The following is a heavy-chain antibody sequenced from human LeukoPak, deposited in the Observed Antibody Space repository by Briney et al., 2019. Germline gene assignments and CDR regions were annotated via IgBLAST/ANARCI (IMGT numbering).Heavy chain of an antibody. J-gene: IGHJ4*02. V-gene: IGHV5-51*01. CDR1: GYSFINYW. CDR3: ARAPTHGGDCPGY. CDR2: IYPGDSDT. D-gene: IGHD2-21*01. Sequence: GESLKISXKASGYSFINYWIAWVRQKPGKGLEWTGIIYPGDSDTRYSPSFQGQVTISADKSITAYLQWSSLKASDTAMYYCARAPTHGGDCPGYWGQGTLVTVSS.